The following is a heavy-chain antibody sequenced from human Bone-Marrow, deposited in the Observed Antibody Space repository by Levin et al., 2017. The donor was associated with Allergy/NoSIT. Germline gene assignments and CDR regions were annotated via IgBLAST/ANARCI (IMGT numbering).Heavy chain of an antibody. D-gene: IGHD1-26*01. CDR1: GDSITSTTHY. Sequence: SCTVSGDSITSTTHYWTWIRQPPGKGLEWIGSMSYSGTSHYNSSLRSRVTISVDTSNNQFSLQLNSVTATDTAVYYCAPYSSTWGWFDPWGQGTLVTVSS. CDR2: MSYSGTS. V-gene: IGHV4-39*01. CDR3: APYSSTWGWFDP. J-gene: IGHJ5*02.